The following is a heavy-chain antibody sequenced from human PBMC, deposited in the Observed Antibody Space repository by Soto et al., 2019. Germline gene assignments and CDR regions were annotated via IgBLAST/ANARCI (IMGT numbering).Heavy chain of an antibody. J-gene: IGHJ4*02. CDR1: GFTFSNAW. D-gene: IGHD2-21*02. CDR2: IKSKTDGGTT. CDR3: TTDLRCGDCYRGLGTVDY. Sequence: PGGSLRLSCAASGFTFSNAWMSWVRQAPGKGLEWVGRIKSKTDGGTTDYAAPVKGRFTISRDDSKNTLYLQMNSLKTEDTAVYYCTTDLRCGDCYRGLGTVDYWGQGTLVPVSS. V-gene: IGHV3-15*01.